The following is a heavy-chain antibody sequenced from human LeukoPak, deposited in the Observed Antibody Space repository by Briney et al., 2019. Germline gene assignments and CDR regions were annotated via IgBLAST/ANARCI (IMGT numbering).Heavy chain of an antibody. CDR3: ARGTPGITMVRWLSGGSWFDP. Sequence: PSETLSLTCAVYGGSFSGYYWSWIRQPPGKGLEWIGEINHSGSTNYNPSLKSRVTISVDTSKNQFSLKLSSVTAADTAVYYCARGTPGITMVRWLSGGSWFDPWGQGTLVTVSS. J-gene: IGHJ5*02. V-gene: IGHV4-34*01. D-gene: IGHD3-10*01. CDR1: GGSFSGYY. CDR2: INHSGST.